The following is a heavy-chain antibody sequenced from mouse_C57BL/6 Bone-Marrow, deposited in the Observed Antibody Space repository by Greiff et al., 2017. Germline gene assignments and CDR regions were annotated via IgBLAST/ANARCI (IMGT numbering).Heavy chain of an antibody. V-gene: IGHV2-2*01. CDR2: IWSGGST. CDR3: ARIYYGNYVFYAMDY. D-gene: IGHD2-1*01. J-gene: IGHJ4*01. CDR1: GFSLTSYG. Sequence: QVQLKESGPGLVQPSQSLSITCTVSGFSLTSYGVHWVRQSPGKGLEWLGVIWSGGSTDYNAAFLSRLSISKDNSKSQVFFKMNSLQADDTAIYYCARIYYGNYVFYAMDYWGQGTSVTVSS.